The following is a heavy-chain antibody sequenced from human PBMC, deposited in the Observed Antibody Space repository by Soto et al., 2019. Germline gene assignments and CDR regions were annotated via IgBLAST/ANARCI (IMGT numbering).Heavy chain of an antibody. CDR3: AVSRDGYSMDV. J-gene: IGHJ6*02. V-gene: IGHV4-31*03. CDR2: IYYSGST. CDR1: GGSISSGGYY. D-gene: IGHD2-2*01. Sequence: QVQLQESGPGLVKPSQTLSLTCTFSGGSISSGGYYWSWIRQHPGKGLEWIGYIYYSGSTYYNPSLKSRVTISVDTSKEQFSLKLSSVTAADTAVYYCAVSRDGYSMDVWGQGTTVTVSS.